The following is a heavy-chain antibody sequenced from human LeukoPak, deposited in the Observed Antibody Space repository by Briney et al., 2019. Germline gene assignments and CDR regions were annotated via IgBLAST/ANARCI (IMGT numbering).Heavy chain of an antibody. J-gene: IGHJ3*02. CDR3: AREGPLVGAKIGAFDI. D-gene: IGHD1-26*01. CDR1: GFTFSSYS. Sequence: GGSLRLSRAASGFTFSSYSMNWVRQAPGKGLEWVSSISSSSSYIYYADSVKGRFTISADSSKSTLFLQMSSLRDEDTAVYYCAREGPLVGAKIGAFDIWGQGTMVTVSS. CDR2: ISSSSSYI. V-gene: IGHV3-21*01.